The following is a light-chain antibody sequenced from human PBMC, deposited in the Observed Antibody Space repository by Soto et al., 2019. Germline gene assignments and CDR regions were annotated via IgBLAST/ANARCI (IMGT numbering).Light chain of an antibody. CDR2: GAS. V-gene: IGKV3-15*01. Sequence: EIMMTQSPATLSVSPGERATLSCRASQSVSSNLAWYQQKPGQAPRLLIYGASTRATDIPARFSGSGSETEFTLTISRLQSEDFPVYYCQQYYLWLTFPGGPKV. CDR3: QQYYLWLT. CDR1: QSVSSN. J-gene: IGKJ4*01.